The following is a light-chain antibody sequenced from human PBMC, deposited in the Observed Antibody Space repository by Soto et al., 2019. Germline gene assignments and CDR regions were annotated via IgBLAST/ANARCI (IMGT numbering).Light chain of an antibody. V-gene: IGKV1-5*01. Sequence: DIQMTQSPSTLSASVGDRVTITCRASHSISSWLAWYQQRPREAPKLLIYGASSLESGVPSRFSGSGSGTEFTLTISSVQPTDFATYYCQQYATSSPTFGQGTKLEI. CDR2: GAS. CDR3: QQYATSSPT. CDR1: HSISSW. J-gene: IGKJ2*01.